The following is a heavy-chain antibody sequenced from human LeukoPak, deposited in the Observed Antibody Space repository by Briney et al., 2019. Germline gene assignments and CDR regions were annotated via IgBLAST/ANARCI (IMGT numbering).Heavy chain of an antibody. V-gene: IGHV3-30*02. CDR1: GFTFSSYG. J-gene: IGHJ4*02. CDR2: IRYDGSNK. CDR3: AKDVGGGNYPYYFDY. Sequence: GGSPRLSCAASGFTFSSYGIHWVRQAPGKGLEWVAFIRYDGSNKYYADSVKGRFTISRDNSKNTLYLQMNSLRAEDTAVYYCAKDVGGGNYPYYFDYWGQGTLVTVSS. D-gene: IGHD3-22*01.